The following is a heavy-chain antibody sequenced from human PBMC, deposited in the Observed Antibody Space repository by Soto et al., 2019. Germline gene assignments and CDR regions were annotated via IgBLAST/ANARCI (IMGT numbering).Heavy chain of an antibody. Sequence: GGSLRLSCEATGFTFGRHWMTWVRRAPGKGLEWVANIKEDGSEKIYADSVKGRFTISRDNAQNSLFLQMNNLRVDDTAVYYCARDDPNAYYDYWGRGTLVTVSS. CDR3: ARDDPNAYYDY. CDR1: GFTFGRHW. CDR2: IKEDGSEK. D-gene: IGHD3-16*01. V-gene: IGHV3-7*01. J-gene: IGHJ4*02.